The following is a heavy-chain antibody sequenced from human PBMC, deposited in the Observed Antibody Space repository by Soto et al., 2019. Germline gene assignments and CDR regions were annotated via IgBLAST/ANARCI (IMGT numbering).Heavy chain of an antibody. V-gene: IGHV4-34*01. D-gene: IGHD6-6*01. J-gene: IGHJ4*02. CDR2: INHSGST. CDR1: GGSFSGYY. CDR3: ARTIAALDY. Sequence: SETLSLTCAVCGGSFSGYYWSWIRQPPGKGLEWIGEINHSGSTNYNPSLKSRVTISVDTSKNQFSLKLSSVTAADTAVYYCARTIAALDYWGQGTLVTVSS.